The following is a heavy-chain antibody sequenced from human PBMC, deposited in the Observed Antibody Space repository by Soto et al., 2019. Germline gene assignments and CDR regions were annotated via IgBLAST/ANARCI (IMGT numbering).Heavy chain of an antibody. J-gene: IGHJ4*02. CDR3: AHSRSDFWSGHYSFDY. V-gene: IGHV2-5*02. CDR1: GFSLVSSGEA. CDR2: IYGDDDN. D-gene: IGHD3-3*01. Sequence: QITLKESGPTLVKLTQTLTLTCSFSGFSLVSSGEAVCWFRQPPGKALEWLALIYGDDDNRYSPSLENRLTITKDTSKNQVIHTMTNVDPVDTATYYCAHSRSDFWSGHYSFDYWGQGTPVPVPS.